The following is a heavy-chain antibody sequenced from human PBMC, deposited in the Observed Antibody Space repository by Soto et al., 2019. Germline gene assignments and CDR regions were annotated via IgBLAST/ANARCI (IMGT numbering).Heavy chain of an antibody. J-gene: IGHJ4*02. V-gene: IGHV1-69*13. CDR2: IIPIFGTA. D-gene: IGHD3-22*01. CDR3: AREGYYDSSGRIYYFDY. Sequence: ASVKVSCKASGGTFSSYAISWVRQAPGQRLEWMGGIIPIFGTANYAQKFQGRVTITADESTSTAYMELSSLRSEDTAVYYCAREGYYDSSGRIYYFDYWGQGTLVTVSS. CDR1: GGTFSSYA.